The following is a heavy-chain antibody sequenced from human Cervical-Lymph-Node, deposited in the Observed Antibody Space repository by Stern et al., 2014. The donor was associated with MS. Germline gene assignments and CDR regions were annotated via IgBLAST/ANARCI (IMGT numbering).Heavy chain of an antibody. D-gene: IGHD6-13*01. CDR2: IWYDGSNK. Sequence: VQLVESGGGVVQPGRSLRLSCAASGFTFSSYGMHWVRQAPGKGLEWVAVIWYDGSNKYYADSVKVRFTISRDNSKNTLYLQMNSLRAEDTAVYYCARDRYSSSWYNYFDYWGQGTLVTVSS. J-gene: IGHJ4*02. CDR1: GFTFSSYG. V-gene: IGHV3-33*01. CDR3: ARDRYSSSWYNYFDY.